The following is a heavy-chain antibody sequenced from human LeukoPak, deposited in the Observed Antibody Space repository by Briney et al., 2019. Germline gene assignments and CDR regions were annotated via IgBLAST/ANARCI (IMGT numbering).Heavy chain of an antibody. J-gene: IGHJ4*02. Sequence: GGSLRLSCAASGFTFSSYGMSWVRQAPGKGLEWVSIVSASGGSTYYADSVKGRFTISRDNSGNTLYLQMNSLRAEDTAVYYCARGQQWLEAFDYWGLGTLVTVSS. V-gene: IGHV3-23*01. CDR3: ARGQQWLEAFDY. D-gene: IGHD6-19*01. CDR2: VSASGGST. CDR1: GFTFSSYG.